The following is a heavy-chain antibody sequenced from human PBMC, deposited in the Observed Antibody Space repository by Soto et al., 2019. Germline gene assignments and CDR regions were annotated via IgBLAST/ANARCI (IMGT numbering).Heavy chain of an antibody. J-gene: IGHJ4*02. CDR3: ARAIGSSGWSDPFDY. CDR2: INPNSGGT. CDR1: GYTFTGYY. D-gene: IGHD6-19*01. Sequence: QVQLVQSGAEVKKPGASVKVSCKASGYTFTGYYMNWVRQAPGQGLEWMGWINPNSGGTNYAQKFQGWVTMTRDTSISTAYMELSRLKSDDTAVYYCARAIGSSGWSDPFDYWGQGTLLTVAS. V-gene: IGHV1-2*04.